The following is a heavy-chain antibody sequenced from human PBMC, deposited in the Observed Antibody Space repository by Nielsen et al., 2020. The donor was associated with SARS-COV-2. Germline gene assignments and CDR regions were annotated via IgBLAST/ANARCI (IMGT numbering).Heavy chain of an antibody. D-gene: IGHD6-13*01. J-gene: IGHJ4*02. Sequence: GESLKISCAASGFTFSSYAMSWVRQAPGKGLEWVSGITASGGSTYYADSVKGRFTISRDNTKNTLYLQMNSLRAEDTAVYYCAKGGWYSSSWYYFDYWGQGTLVTVSS. CDR2: ITASGGST. V-gene: IGHV3-23*01. CDR3: AKGGWYSSSWYYFDY. CDR1: GFTFSSYA.